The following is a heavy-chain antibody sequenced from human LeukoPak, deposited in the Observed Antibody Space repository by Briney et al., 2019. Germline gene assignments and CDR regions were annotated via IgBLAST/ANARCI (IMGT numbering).Heavy chain of an antibody. CDR1: GDXVSSNSAG. CDR2: TYSRSKLYN. CDR3: ARGTSSGWYYSFDY. J-gene: IGHJ4*02. D-gene: IGHD6-19*01. V-gene: IGHV6-1*01. Sequence: SQTLSLTCAVSGDXVSSNSAGWNWIRQSPSRGLEWLGRTYSRSKLYNDYAVSVKSRITINPDTSKNQFSLQLNSVTPEDTAVYYCARGTSSGWYYSFDYWGQGTLVTVSS.